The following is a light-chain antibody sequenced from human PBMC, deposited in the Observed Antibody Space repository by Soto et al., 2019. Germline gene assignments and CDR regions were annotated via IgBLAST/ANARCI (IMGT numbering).Light chain of an antibody. CDR3: QQSYSTQWT. V-gene: IGKV3-15*01. Sequence: EIVMTQSPATLSVSPGARAPLSCRASQSVSSNLAWYQQKPGQAPRLLIYGASTRATGIPARFSGSGSGTEFTLTISSLQPEDFATYYCQQSYSTQWTFGQGTKVDIK. CDR2: GAS. J-gene: IGKJ1*01. CDR1: QSVSSN.